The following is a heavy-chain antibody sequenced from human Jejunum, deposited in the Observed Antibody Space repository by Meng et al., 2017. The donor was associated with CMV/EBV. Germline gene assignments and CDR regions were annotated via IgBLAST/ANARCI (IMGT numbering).Heavy chain of an antibody. CDR3: AKLSDV. Sequence: LLLCLAASGFTFRRPSMSWFRQAPGKGLELVSAITGSGGSTYYADSVKGRFTISRDNSRNTLYLQMNSLRAEDTAVYYCAKLSDVWGQGTTVTVSS. D-gene: IGHD5/OR15-5a*01. V-gene: IGHV3-23*01. CDR2: ITGSGGST. J-gene: IGHJ6*02. CDR1: GFTFRRPS.